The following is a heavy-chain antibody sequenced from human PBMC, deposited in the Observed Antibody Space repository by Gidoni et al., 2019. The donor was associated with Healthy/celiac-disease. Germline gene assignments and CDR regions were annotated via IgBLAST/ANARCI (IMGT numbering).Heavy chain of an antibody. CDR2: ISYDGSNK. D-gene: IGHD3-10*01. V-gene: IGHV3-30-3*01. Sequence: QVQLVASGGGVVQRGRSLRLSCAASGFTFSSYAMHWVRQAPGKGLEWVAVISYDGSNKYYADSVKGRFTISRDNSKNTLYLQMNSLRAEDTAVYYCERSGMDYWGQGTLVTVSS. J-gene: IGHJ4*02. CDR1: GFTFSSYA. CDR3: ERSGMDY.